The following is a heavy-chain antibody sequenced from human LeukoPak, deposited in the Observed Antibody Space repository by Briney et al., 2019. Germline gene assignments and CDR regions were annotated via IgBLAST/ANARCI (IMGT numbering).Heavy chain of an antibody. J-gene: IGHJ4*02. CDR2: ISYDGSNE. Sequence: GGSLRLSCAASGFTFSSYAMHWVRQAPSKGLEWVAVISYDGSNEYYADSVKGRLTISRDNSRNTLYLQMSSLRADDTAVYYCARDRSSFDLWGQGALVTVSS. V-gene: IGHV3-30-3*01. D-gene: IGHD6-13*01. CDR3: ARDRSSFDL. CDR1: GFTFSSYA.